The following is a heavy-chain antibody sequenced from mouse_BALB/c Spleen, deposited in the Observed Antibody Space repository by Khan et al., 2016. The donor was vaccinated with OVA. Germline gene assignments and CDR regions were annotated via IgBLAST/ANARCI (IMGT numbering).Heavy chain of an antibody. CDR2: INPSNGYT. V-gene: IGHV1-4*01. J-gene: IGHJ3*01. CDR1: GYTFTTYT. Sequence: VQLQESGAELARPGASVKMSCKASGYTFTTYTMHWVKQRPGQGLEWLGYINPSNGYTNYNQKFKDKSTLTADKSSSTAYMQLSSLTSDYSAVYYCAREGAYYRSDGWFSYWGQGTLVTVYA. D-gene: IGHD2-14*01. CDR3: AREGAYYRSDGWFSY.